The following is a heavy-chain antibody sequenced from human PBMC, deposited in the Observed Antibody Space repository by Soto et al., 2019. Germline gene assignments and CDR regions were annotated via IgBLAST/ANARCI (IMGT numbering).Heavy chain of an antibody. V-gene: IGHV5-10-1*01. CDR2: IDPSDFNT. J-gene: IGHJ6*02. CDR3: ARLDSSSGGYYYCYGMDV. Sequence: GESLKISCKGSGYSFTSHWISWVRQMPGQGLEWMGRIDPSDFNTDYSPSFQGHVTISADKSLRTAYLQWSSLKASDTAMYYCARLDSSSGGYYYCYGMDVWGQGTTVTVSS. D-gene: IGHD6-19*01. CDR1: GYSFTSHW.